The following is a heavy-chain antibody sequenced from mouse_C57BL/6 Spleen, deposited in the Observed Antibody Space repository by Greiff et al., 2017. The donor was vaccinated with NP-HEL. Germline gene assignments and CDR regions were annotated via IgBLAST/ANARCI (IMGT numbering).Heavy chain of an antibody. D-gene: IGHD1-1*01. J-gene: IGHJ2*01. CDR2: IHPNSGST. CDR3: SRAPYGSSFDY. CDR1: GYTFTSYW. Sequence: VQLQQSGAELVKPGASVKLSCKASGYTFTSYWMHWVKQRPGQGLEWIGMIHPNSGSTNYNEKFKSKATLTVDKSSSTAYMQLSSLTSEDSAVYYGSRAPYGSSFDYWGQGTTLTVSS. V-gene: IGHV1-64*01.